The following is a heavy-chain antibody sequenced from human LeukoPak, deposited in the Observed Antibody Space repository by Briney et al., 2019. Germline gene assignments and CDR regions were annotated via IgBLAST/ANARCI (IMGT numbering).Heavy chain of an antibody. CDR3: ARHSSGYNGTDY. CDR1: GGSISSGDYY. D-gene: IGHD3-22*01. V-gene: IGHV4-30-4*08. J-gene: IGHJ4*02. CDR2: IYYSGST. Sequence: PSQTLSLTCTVSGGSISSGDYYWSWIRQPPGKGLEWIVYIYYSGSTYYNPSLKSRVTISVDTSKNQFSLKLSSVTAADTAVYYCARHSSGYNGTDYWGQGTLVTVSS.